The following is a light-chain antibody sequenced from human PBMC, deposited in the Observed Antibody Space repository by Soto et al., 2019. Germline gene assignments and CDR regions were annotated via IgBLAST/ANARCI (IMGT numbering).Light chain of an antibody. V-gene: IGLV2-14*03. J-gene: IGLJ1*01. CDR1: SSDVGGYNY. Sequence: QSALTQPASASGSPGQSITISCTGTSSDVGGYNYVSWYQQHPGKAPKLMIYDVSNRPSGVSNRFSGSKSDNTASLTISGLQADDEADYYCSSFTPTSALVFGTGTKVTVL. CDR2: DVS. CDR3: SSFTPTSALV.